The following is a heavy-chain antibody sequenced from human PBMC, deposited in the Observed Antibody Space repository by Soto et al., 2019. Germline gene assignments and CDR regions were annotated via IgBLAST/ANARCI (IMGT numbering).Heavy chain of an antibody. D-gene: IGHD2-15*01. V-gene: IGHV1-46*01. CDR1: GYKFTTYF. CDR3: VRGYCTTSPCSGAFQF. J-gene: IGHJ1*01. CDR2: IHPSGDT. Sequence: ASVKVSCKASGYKFTTYFIHWVRQAPGQGLEWMGMIHPSGDTGYAQKFRGRVTMTIDTSTTTAYMELGNLTSEDTAVYFSVRGYCTTSPCSGAFQFWGQGTLVTVSS.